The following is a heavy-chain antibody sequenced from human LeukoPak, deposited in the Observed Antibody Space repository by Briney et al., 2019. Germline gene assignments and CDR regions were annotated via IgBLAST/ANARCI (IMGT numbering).Heavy chain of an antibody. Sequence: GGSLRLSCAASGFSVSNNYMSWVRQAPGKGLEWVSVFYSGGSTYFADSVKGRFTISRDNSENTLDLQMNSLRGEDTAVYYCARVRGVRGALDVWGQGTTVTVSS. CDR3: ARVRGVRGALDV. CDR2: FYSGGST. D-gene: IGHD3-10*01. CDR1: GFSVSNNY. V-gene: IGHV3-53*01. J-gene: IGHJ6*02.